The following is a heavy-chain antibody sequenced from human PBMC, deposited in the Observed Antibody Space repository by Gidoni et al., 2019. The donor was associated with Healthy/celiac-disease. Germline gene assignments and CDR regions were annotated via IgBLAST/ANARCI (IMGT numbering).Heavy chain of an antibody. Sequence: QVQLVESGGGVVQPGRSLRLSCAASGFTFGSYGIHWVRQAPGTGLEWVAVISDDGSNKYYADSVKGRFTISRDNSKNTLYLQMNSLRAEDTAVYYCAKETGEYSSSSPFDYWGQGTLVTVSS. J-gene: IGHJ4*02. CDR3: AKETGEYSSSSPFDY. CDR1: GFTFGSYG. CDR2: ISDDGSNK. D-gene: IGHD6-6*01. V-gene: IGHV3-30*18.